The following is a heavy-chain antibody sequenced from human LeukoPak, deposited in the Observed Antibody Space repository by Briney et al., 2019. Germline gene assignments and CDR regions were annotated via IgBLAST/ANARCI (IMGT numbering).Heavy chain of an antibody. V-gene: IGHV4-61*01. CDR3: ARTPNYYYDSSGYYHNWFDP. CDR2: VYYSGST. D-gene: IGHD3-22*01. Sequence: SETLSLTCTVSGGSVSSGNYYWSWIRQPPGKGLEWIGDVYYSGSTNYNPSLKSRVTISVDTSKNQFSLKLSSVTTADTAVYYCARTPNYYYDSSGYYHNWFDPWGQGTLVTVSS. CDR1: GGSVSSGNYY. J-gene: IGHJ5*02.